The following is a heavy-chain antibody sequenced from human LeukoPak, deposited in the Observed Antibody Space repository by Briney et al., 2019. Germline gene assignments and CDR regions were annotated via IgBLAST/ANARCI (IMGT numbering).Heavy chain of an antibody. CDR1: GYTFTSNY. D-gene: IGHD3-22*01. Sequence: GASVKVSCKAFGYTFTSNYMHWVRQAPGQGPEWMGVISPSGGSTTYAQKFQGRVTLTRDMSTSTDYLELSSPRSEDTAVYYCAREYRDYYDSSGYYLDYWGQGTLVTVSS. CDR3: AREYRDYYDSSGYYLDY. CDR2: ISPSGGST. J-gene: IGHJ4*02. V-gene: IGHV1-46*01.